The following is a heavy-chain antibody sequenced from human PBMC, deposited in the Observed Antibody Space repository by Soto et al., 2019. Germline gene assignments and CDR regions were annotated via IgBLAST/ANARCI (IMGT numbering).Heavy chain of an antibody. CDR3: VRGGNGWSGFDY. CDR2: IRGDGIFT. Sequence: EVQVVESGGGLVQPGGSLGLSCIASGFTFSDYWMYWVRQIPGKGLVWVSRIRGDGIFTNYADSVKGRFTISRDKAYNTLHLQMNSLRAEDTAVYYCVRGGNGWSGFDYWGQGILVTVS. CDR1: GFTFSDYW. V-gene: IGHV3-74*01. D-gene: IGHD6-19*01. J-gene: IGHJ4*02.